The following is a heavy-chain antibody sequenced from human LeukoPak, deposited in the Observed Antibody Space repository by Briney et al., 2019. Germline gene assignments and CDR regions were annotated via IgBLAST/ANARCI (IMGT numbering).Heavy chain of an antibody. CDR1: GGSISSYY. Sequence: SETLSLTCTVSGGSISSYYWSWIRQPPGKGLEWIGYIYYSGSTNYIPSLKSRVTISVDTSKNQFSLRLSSVTAADTALYYCARDCSSSSCYDYWGQGTTVTVSS. CDR2: IYYSGST. J-gene: IGHJ4*03. CDR3: ARDCSSSSCYDY. V-gene: IGHV4-59*01. D-gene: IGHD2-2*01.